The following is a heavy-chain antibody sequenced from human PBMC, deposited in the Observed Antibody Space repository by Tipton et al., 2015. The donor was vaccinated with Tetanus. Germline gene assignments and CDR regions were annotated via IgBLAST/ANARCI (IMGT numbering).Heavy chain of an antibody. CDR1: GGSLSSSY. Sequence: LRLSCTVSGGSLSSSYWTWIRQTPGQGLEWMGYIYSSGSTSYNPSLRSRITMSIDTSGNQFSLSLTSVTAADTAVYYCARLGSSSWVEHWGQGTLVTVSS. CDR3: ARLGSSSWVEH. D-gene: IGHD6-13*01. V-gene: IGHV4-4*08. CDR2: IYSSGST. J-gene: IGHJ1*01.